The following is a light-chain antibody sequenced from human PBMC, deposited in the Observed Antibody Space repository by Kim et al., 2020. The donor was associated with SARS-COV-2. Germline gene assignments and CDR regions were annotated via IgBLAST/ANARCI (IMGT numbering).Light chain of an antibody. CDR2: QDN. V-gene: IGLV3-1*01. J-gene: IGLJ1*01. CDR3: QAWDSSTHNYV. Sequence: PVQPANISGSGYKLGDKYVSWYQQEPGQSPGVVIYQDNQRPSGIPGRFSGSNGGNTATLTISGTQAMDEADYYCQAWDSSTHNYVFGAGTKVTVL. CDR1: KLGDKY.